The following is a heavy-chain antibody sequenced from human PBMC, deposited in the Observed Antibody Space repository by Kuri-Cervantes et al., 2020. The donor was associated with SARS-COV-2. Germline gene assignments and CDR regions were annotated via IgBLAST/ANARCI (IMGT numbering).Heavy chain of an antibody. CDR1: GFTFSSYS. CDR2: ISSSSSYI. Sequence: GGSLRLSCAASGFTFSSYSMNWVRQAPGKGLEWVPSISSSSSYIYYADSVKGRFTISRDNAKNSLYLQMNSLRAEDTAVYYCARDTRRGYSYGYGFDYWGQGTLVTVSS. V-gene: IGHV3-21*01. J-gene: IGHJ4*02. CDR3: ARDTRRGYSYGYGFDY. D-gene: IGHD5-18*01.